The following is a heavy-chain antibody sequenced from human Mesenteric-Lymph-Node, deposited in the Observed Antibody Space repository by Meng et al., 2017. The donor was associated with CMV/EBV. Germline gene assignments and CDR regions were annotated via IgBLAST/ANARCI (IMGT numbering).Heavy chain of an antibody. D-gene: IGHD3-22*01. CDR3: ATGPSGFSFG. Sequence: GESLKISCAASGFTFSSYLMHWVRQAPGKGLVWVSRINSDGTSTNYADSVKGRFTISRDNAKNTLYLQMNSLRAEDTAVYYCATGPSGFSFGGGQGTLVTVSS. J-gene: IGHJ4*02. CDR1: GFTFSSYL. CDR2: INSDGTST. V-gene: IGHV3-74*01.